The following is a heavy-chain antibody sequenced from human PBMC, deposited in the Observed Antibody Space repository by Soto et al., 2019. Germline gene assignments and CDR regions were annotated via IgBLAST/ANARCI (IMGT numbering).Heavy chain of an antibody. CDR3: VRGYPYSSGP. CDR2: VNPNRGNT. J-gene: IGHJ5*02. D-gene: IGHD3-22*01. CDR1: GYTFTSHD. Sequence: QVQLVQSGAEVKKPGASVKVSCKASGYTFTSHDINWVRQATGQGLEWMGWVNPNRGNTGYAQKFQGRVTMTRSTSISTAYMELSNLRSEDTAVYYCVRGYPYSSGPWGQGTLVTVSS. V-gene: IGHV1-8*01.